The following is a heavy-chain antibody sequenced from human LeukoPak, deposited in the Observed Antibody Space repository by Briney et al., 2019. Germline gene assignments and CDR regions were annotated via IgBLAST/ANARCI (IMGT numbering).Heavy chain of an antibody. J-gene: IGHJ4*02. Sequence: GGSLRLSCAASGFTFSSYAMNWVRQAPGKGLEWVSVISGSGGSTYYADSVKGRFTISRDNSKNTLYLQVNSLRAEDTAVYYCARDCPSYYYDSSGYLDYWGRGTLVTVSS. V-gene: IGHV3-23*01. CDR1: GFTFSSYA. CDR3: ARDCPSYYYDSSGYLDY. CDR2: ISGSGGST. D-gene: IGHD3-22*01.